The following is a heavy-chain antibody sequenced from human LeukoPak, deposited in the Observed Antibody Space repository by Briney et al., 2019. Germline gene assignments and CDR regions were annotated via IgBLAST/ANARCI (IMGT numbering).Heavy chain of an antibody. D-gene: IGHD1-1*01. CDR3: ALTKNWNDGWFDP. CDR2: IHHSGST. V-gene: IGHV4-34*01. CDR1: GGSFSGYY. Sequence: SETLSLACAVYGGSFSGYYWSWIRQPPGKGLEWIGEIHHSGSTNYNPSLKSRVTISVDTSKNQFSLKLSSVTAADTAVYYCALTKNWNDGWFDPWGQGTLVTVSS. J-gene: IGHJ5*02.